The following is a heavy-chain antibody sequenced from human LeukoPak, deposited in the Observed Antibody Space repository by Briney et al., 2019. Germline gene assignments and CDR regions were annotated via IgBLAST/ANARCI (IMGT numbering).Heavy chain of an antibody. D-gene: IGHD2-2*01. CDR1: GGSFSGYY. V-gene: IGHV4-34*01. Sequence: SETLSLTCAVYGGSFSGYYWSWIRQPPGKGLEWIGEINHSGSTNYNPSLKSRVTISVDTSKNQFSLKLSSVTAAYTAVYYCASYCSSTSCYDMDVWGKGTTVTVSS. J-gene: IGHJ6*03. CDR3: ASYCSSTSCYDMDV. CDR2: INHSGST.